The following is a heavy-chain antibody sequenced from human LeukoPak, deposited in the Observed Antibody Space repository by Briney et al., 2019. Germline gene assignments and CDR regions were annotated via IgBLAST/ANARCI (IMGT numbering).Heavy chain of an antibody. D-gene: IGHD3-22*01. J-gene: IGHJ4*02. V-gene: IGHV4-34*01. CDR3: ARQYYYDSRTYYFDY. CDR1: GGSFSGYY. CDR2: INHSGST. Sequence: PSETLSLTCAVYGGSFSGYYWSWIRQPPGKGLEWIGEINHSGSTNYNPSLKSRVTISVDTSKNQFSLKLSSVTAADTAVYYCARQYYYDSRTYYFDYWGQGTLVTVPP.